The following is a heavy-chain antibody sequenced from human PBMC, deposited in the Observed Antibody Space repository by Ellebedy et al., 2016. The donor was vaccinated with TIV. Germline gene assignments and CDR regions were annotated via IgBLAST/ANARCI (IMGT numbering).Heavy chain of an antibody. CDR3: ARTGMMVRGEDY. V-gene: IGHV1-18*01. Sequence: AASVKVSCKASGYTFTSYGITWVRQAPGQGLEWMGWISTHTGNANYVQKLQGRVTMTTDTSTSTAYMELRSLRSDDTAVYYCARTGMMVRGEDYWGQGTLVTVSS. J-gene: IGHJ4*02. CDR1: GYTFTSYG. D-gene: IGHD3-10*01. CDR2: ISTHTGNA.